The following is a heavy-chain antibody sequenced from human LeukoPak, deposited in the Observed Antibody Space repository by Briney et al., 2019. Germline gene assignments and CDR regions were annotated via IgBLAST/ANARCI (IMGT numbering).Heavy chain of an antibody. CDR2: ISAYNGNT. V-gene: IGHV1-18*01. J-gene: IGHJ4*02. Sequence: ASVKVSCKASGYTFTSYGISWVRQAPGQGLEWMGWISAYNGNTNYSQKLQGRVTMTTDTSTSTAYVELRSLRSGDTAVYYCARGLVPTYYFDYWGQGPLVTVSS. CDR3: ARGLVPTYYFDY. CDR1: GYTFTSYG. D-gene: IGHD6-19*01.